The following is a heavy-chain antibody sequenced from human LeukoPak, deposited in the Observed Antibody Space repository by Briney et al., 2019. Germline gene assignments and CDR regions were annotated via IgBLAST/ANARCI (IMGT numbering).Heavy chain of an antibody. CDR1: VFSFGDYA. V-gene: IGHV3-49*04. CDR3: TRDHYPRFSRSELWEDDAFDI. Sequence: GGSLRLSCTGSVFSFGDYAMSWVRQAPGKGLEWVGSIRSKAYGGTTESAASVKGRFTISRDDSKSIAYLQINSLKTEDTAVYYCTRDHYPRFSRSELWEDDAFDIWGQGTMVTVSS. J-gene: IGHJ3*02. D-gene: IGHD1-7*01. CDR2: IRSKAYGGTT.